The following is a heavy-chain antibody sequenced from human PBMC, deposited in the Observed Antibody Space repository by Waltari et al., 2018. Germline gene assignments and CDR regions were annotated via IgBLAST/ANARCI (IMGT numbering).Heavy chain of an antibody. J-gene: IGHJ3*01. Sequence: EVQLRQSGAELRKPGTPVTISCKASGYTFSDYYIHWVQQAPGKGLQWEGLVEPEDGQARYAEKCQGRVTITADTSTDTAYLELSSLTSEDTAVFYCATALGDNTSASRPFHLWGQGTVITVSS. V-gene: IGHV1-69-2*01. CDR2: VEPEDGQA. CDR1: GYTFSDYY. CDR3: ATALGDNTSASRPFHL. D-gene: IGHD3-10*01.